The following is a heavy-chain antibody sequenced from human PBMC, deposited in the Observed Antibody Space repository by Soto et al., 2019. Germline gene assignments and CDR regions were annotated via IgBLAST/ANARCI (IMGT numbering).Heavy chain of an antibody. V-gene: IGHV4-39*01. J-gene: IGHJ6*02. Sequence: SETLSLTCTVSGVSISSSSYYWRCIRQPPGKGLELIGSIYYSGSTYYNPSLKSRVTISVDTSKNQFSLKLSSVTAADTAVYYCARTFMVRGSYGMDVWGQGTTVT. D-gene: IGHD3-10*01. CDR2: IYYSGST. CDR3: ARTFMVRGSYGMDV. CDR1: GVSISSSSYY.